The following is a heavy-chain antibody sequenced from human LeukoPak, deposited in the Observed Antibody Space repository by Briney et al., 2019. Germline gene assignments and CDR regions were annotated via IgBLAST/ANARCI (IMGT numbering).Heavy chain of an antibody. V-gene: IGHV3-30-3*01. Sequence: GRSLRLSCAASGFTFSSYAMHWVRQAPGKGLEWVAVISYDGSNKYYADSVKGRFTISRDNSKNTLYLQMNSLRAEDTAVYYCARDRLYYDSSGFLYYYYGMDVWGQGTTVSVSS. J-gene: IGHJ6*02. CDR1: GFTFSSYA. D-gene: IGHD3-22*01. CDR3: ARDRLYYDSSGFLYYYYGMDV. CDR2: ISYDGSNK.